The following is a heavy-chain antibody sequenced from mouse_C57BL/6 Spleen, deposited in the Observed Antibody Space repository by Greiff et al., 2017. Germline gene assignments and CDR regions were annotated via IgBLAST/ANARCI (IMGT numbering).Heavy chain of an antibody. V-gene: IGHV5-4*01. D-gene: IGHD2-4*01. CDR2: ISDGGSYT. J-gene: IGHJ3*01. Sequence: EVKVEESGGGLVKPGGSLKLSCAASGFTFSSYAMSWVRQTPEKRLEWVATISDGGSYTYYPDNVKGRFTISRDNAKNNLYLQMSHLKSEDTAMYYCARDEGLQDYDEGAWFAYWGQGTLVTVSA. CDR1: GFTFSSYA. CDR3: ARDEGLQDYDEGAWFAY.